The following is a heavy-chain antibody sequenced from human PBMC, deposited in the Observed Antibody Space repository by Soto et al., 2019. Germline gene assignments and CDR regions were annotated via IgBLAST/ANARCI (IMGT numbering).Heavy chain of an antibody. CDR3: ARVEMATIWNYYYYGMDV. Sequence: GASVKVSCKASGGTFSNYAISWVRQAPGQGLEWMGGIILPFGTPNYAQKFQGRVTITADESMTTAYMELSGLRSEDTAVYYCARVEMATIWNYYYYGMDVWGQGTTVTVSS. CDR2: IILPFGTP. J-gene: IGHJ6*02. V-gene: IGHV1-69*13. D-gene: IGHD5-12*01. CDR1: GGTFSNYA.